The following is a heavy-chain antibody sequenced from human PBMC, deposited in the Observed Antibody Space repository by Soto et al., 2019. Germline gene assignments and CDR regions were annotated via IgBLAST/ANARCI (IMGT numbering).Heavy chain of an antibody. CDR3: ARIYCSGGSCYGVAFDS. Sequence: PSETLSLTCTVSGGSISSYYWSWIRQPPGKGLEWIGYIYYSGSTNYNPSLKSRVTISVDTSKNQFSLKLSSVTAADTAVYYCARIYCSGGSCYGVAFDSWGQGTMVTVSS. V-gene: IGHV4-59*01. CDR2: IYYSGST. CDR1: GGSISSYY. D-gene: IGHD2-15*01. J-gene: IGHJ3*02.